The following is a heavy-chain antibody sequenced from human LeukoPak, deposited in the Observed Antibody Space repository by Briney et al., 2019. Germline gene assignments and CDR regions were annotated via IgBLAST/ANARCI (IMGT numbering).Heavy chain of an antibody. V-gene: IGHV1-24*01. CDR1: GYTLTELS. D-gene: IGHD4-17*01. CDR2: FDPEDGET. J-gene: IGHJ6*03. Sequence: GASVKVSCKVSGYTLTELSMHWVRQAPGKGLEWMGGFDPEDGETIYAQKFQGRVTMTEDTSTDTAYMELSSLRSEDTAVYYCARDRRGDYRDYYYYYMDVWGKGTTVTVSS. CDR3: ARDRRGDYRDYYYYYMDV.